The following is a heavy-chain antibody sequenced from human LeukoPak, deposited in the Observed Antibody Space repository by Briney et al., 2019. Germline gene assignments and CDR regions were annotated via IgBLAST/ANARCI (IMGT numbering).Heavy chain of an antibody. J-gene: IGHJ4*02. CDR2: IKSITDGGTT. V-gene: IGHV3-15*01. D-gene: IGHD3-10*01. Sequence: GGSLSLSCAASGFTFSNAWMNWVRQAPGKGLEWVGRIKSITDGGTTDYAAPVKGRFTNSRDDSKNTLYLQMNSLKTEDTAVYYCASGGWFGGQGTLVTVSS. CDR1: GFTFSNAW. CDR3: ASGGWF.